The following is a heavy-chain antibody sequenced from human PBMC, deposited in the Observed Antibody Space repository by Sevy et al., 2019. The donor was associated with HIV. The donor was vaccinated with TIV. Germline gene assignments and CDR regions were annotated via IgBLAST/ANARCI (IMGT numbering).Heavy chain of an antibody. CDR3: ATTKEYYDSSGYPFDY. V-gene: IGHV1-24*01. J-gene: IGHJ4*02. CDR2: FDPEDGET. Sequence: ASVKVSCKVSGYTLTELSMHWLRQAPGKGLEWVGSFDPEDGETVYEHNFQGRVSMTEDTSTDTAYMEVISLKFEDTAVYYCATTKEYYDSSGYPFDYWGQGTLVTVSS. CDR1: GYTLTELS. D-gene: IGHD3-22*01.